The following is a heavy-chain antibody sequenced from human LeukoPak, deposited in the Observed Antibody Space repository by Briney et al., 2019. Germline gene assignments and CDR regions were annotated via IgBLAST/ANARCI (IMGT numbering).Heavy chain of an antibody. J-gene: IGHJ4*01. CDR3: PPNKGHDYGAYRFDD. CDR2: IRYDGSNK. Sequence: GGSLRLSCAASGFTFSSYGMHWVRQAPGKGLEWVAFIRYDGSNKYYADSVKGRFTISRDNSKNTLYLQMNSLRAEDTAVYYCPPNKGHDYGAYRFDDWGQEPWSPSPQ. D-gene: IGHD4-17*01. CDR1: GFTFSSYG. V-gene: IGHV3-30*02.